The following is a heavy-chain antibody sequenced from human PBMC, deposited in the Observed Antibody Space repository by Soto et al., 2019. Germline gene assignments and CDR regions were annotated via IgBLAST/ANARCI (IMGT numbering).Heavy chain of an antibody. Sequence: QVQLVQSGAEANKPGASVRVSCKASGYPFTSYGISWVRQAPGQGLEWMGWISTYNGDTNYARNVQGRVSMTRDTSTNTVYLEMRSLRSDDTAVYYCAREGGYRSGWSDYWGQGTPVTVSS. D-gene: IGHD6-19*01. CDR3: AREGGYRSGWSDY. V-gene: IGHV1-18*01. J-gene: IGHJ4*02. CDR2: ISTYNGDT. CDR1: GYPFTSYG.